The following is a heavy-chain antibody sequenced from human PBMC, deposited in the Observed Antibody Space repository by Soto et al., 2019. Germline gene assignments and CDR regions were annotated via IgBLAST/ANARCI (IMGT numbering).Heavy chain of an antibody. V-gene: IGHV4-59*01. Sequence: PSETLSLTCSVSGGSLSGYYWSWIRQPPGKGLEWIGYIYYSGTTNYSPSLKSRVTISVDTSRNQFSLKLRSLTAADTAVYYCARSTLDAAVLTWGQGTLVTVSS. CDR1: GGSLSGYY. CDR2: IYYSGTT. CDR3: ARSTLDAAVLT. D-gene: IGHD5-18*01. J-gene: IGHJ4*02.